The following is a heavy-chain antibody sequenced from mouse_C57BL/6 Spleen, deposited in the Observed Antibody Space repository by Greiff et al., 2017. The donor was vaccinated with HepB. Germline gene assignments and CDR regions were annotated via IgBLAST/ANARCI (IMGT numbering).Heavy chain of an antibody. V-gene: IGHV14-4*01. J-gene: IGHJ2*01. D-gene: IGHD2-4*01. CDR3: TTGDYDPFDY. Sequence: VQLQQSGAELVRPGASVKLSCTASGFNIKDDYMHWVKQRPEQGLEWIGWIDPENGDTEYASKFQGKATITADTSSNTAYLQLSSLTSADTAVYYCTTGDYDPFDYWGQGTTLTVSS. CDR2: IDPENGDT. CDR1: GFNIKDDY.